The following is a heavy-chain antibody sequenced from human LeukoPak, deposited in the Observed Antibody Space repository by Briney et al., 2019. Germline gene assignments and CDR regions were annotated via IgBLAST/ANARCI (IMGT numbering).Heavy chain of an antibody. D-gene: IGHD3-10*01. Sequence: PGGSLRLSCAASGFTFNNYAMSWVRQAPGKGLEWISYVSSTGGDKFYADPVKGRFTISRDNARNSVYMEMNDLIAEDTAFYYCARGENGSFDRWGQGTLVIVSS. J-gene: IGHJ4*02. CDR1: GFTFNNYA. CDR3: ARGENGSFDR. V-gene: IGHV3-11*01. CDR2: VSSTGGDK.